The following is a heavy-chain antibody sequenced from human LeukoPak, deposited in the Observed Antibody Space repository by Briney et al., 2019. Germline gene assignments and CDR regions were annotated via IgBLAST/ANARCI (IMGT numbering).Heavy chain of an antibody. CDR1: GGSVSSNSAA. CDR3: ARGSYYFDY. V-gene: IGHV6-1*01. CDR2: TYYRSKWYN. Sequence: SRTLSLTFAISGGSVSSNSAAWNWLRQSPSRGLEWLGSTYYRSKWYNDYAVSVKSRITINPDTSKNQFSLQLNSVTPEDTAVYYCARGSYYFDYWGQGTLVTVSS. J-gene: IGHJ4*02.